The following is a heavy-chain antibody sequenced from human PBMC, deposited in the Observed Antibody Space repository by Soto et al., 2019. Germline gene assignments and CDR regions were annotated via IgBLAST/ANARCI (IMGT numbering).Heavy chain of an antibody. CDR1: GFTFSSYA. Sequence: HPGGSLRLSCAASGFTFSSYAMSWVRQAPGKGLEWVSAISGSGGSTYYADSVKGRFTISRDNSKNTLYLQMNSLRAEDTAVYYSAKDSVDSVLSAESDPWGQGTLVTVSS. V-gene: IGHV3-23*01. D-gene: IGHD5-12*01. J-gene: IGHJ5*02. CDR2: ISGSGGST. CDR3: AKDSVDSVLSAESDP.